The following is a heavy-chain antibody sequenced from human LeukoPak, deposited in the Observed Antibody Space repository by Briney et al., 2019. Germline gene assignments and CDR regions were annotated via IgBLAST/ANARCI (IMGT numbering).Heavy chain of an antibody. CDR3: ARVLRFLESYYMDV. D-gene: IGHD3-3*01. V-gene: IGHV4-4*07. CDR1: GGSISSYY. J-gene: IGHJ6*03. CDR2: IYTSGST. Sequence: PSETLSLTCTVSGGSISSYYWSWMRQPAGKGLEWIGRIYTSGSTNYNPSLKSRVTMSVDTSKNQFSLKLSSVTAADTAVYYCARVLRFLESYYMDVWGKGTTVAVSS.